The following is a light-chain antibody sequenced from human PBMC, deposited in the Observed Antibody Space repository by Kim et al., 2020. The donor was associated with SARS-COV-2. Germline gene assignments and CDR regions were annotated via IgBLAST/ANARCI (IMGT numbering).Light chain of an antibody. CDR1: QSISSC. Sequence: PSLGDRRTFTGLARQSISSCLAGYQQNPGKAPNLLIYKASSLEDGVPSRFSGSGSGTEFTLTISSLQPDDSATYYCQQYNSFSYTFGQGTKLEI. J-gene: IGKJ2*01. CDR2: KAS. V-gene: IGKV1-5*03. CDR3: QQYNSFSYT.